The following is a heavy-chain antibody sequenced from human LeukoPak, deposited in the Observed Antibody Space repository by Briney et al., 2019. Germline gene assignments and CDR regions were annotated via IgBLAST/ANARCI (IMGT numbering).Heavy chain of an antibody. Sequence: ASVSVSCKASEYTFTSYDINWVRQAAGQGREGMGWMNPNSGNTVYAQKFQGRVTMTRDTSISTAYMELSSLRSEDTAMYYCARKNYCSGGSCYSRGWFGPWGQGTLVTVSS. D-gene: IGHD2-15*01. CDR1: EYTFTSYD. CDR2: MNPNSGNT. V-gene: IGHV1-8*01. CDR3: ARKNYCSGGSCYSRGWFGP. J-gene: IGHJ5*02.